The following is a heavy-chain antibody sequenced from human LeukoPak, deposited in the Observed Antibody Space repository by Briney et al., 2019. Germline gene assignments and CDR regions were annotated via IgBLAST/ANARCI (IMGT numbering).Heavy chain of an antibody. D-gene: IGHD1-26*01. CDR3: ARDGLKSGSYSYYYGMDV. V-gene: IGHV3-21*01. J-gene: IGHJ6*02. CDR1: GFTFSSYS. CDR2: ISSSSSYI. Sequence: GRSLRLSCAASGFTFSSYSMNWVRQAPGKGLEWVSSISSSSSYIYYADSVKGRFTISRDNAKNSLYLQMNSLRAEDTAVYYCARDGLKSGSYSYYYGMDVWGQGTTVTVSS.